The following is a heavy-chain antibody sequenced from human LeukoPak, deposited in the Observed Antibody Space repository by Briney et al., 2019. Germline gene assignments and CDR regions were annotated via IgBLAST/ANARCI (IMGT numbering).Heavy chain of an antibody. Sequence: ASVKLSCKASGGTFSSYAISWVRQAPGQGLEWMGGIIPIFGTANYAQKLQGRVTMTTDTSTSTAYMELRRLRSDDTAVYYCARGGYSSGWGTSYYYYYMDVWGKGTTVTVSS. V-gene: IGHV1-69*05. CDR2: IIPIFGTA. J-gene: IGHJ6*03. CDR1: GGTFSSYA. CDR3: ARGGYSSGWGTSYYYYYMDV. D-gene: IGHD6-19*01.